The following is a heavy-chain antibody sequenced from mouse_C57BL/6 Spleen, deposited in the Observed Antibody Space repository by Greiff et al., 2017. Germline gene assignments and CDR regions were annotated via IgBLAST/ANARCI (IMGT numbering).Heavy chain of an antibody. D-gene: IGHD2-1*01. CDR1: GYTFTNYW. J-gene: IGHJ2*01. Sequence: VKLVESGAELVRPGTSVKMSCKASGYTFTNYWIGWAKQRPGHGLEWIGDIYPGGGYTNYNEKFKGKATLTADKSSRTAYMQFSSLTSEDSAIYYCARSGGNPYYFDYWGQGTTLTVSS. CDR3: ARSGGNPYYFDY. V-gene: IGHV1-63*01. CDR2: IYPGGGYT.